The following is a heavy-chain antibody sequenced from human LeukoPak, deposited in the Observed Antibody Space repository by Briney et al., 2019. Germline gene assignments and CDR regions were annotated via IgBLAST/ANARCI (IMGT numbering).Heavy chain of an antibody. V-gene: IGHV4-39*01. CDR2: IYYSGNT. CDR1: GGSIGTVNY. Sequence: PSETLSLTCTVSGGSIGTVNYWGWIRQPPGKGLEWIGSIYYSGNTYYNASLRSRVTMSVDTSKNQFSLKLTSVTAADTSVYYCVDMTTRRYFTFWGQGTLATVSS. D-gene: IGHD4-11*01. J-gene: IGHJ4*02. CDR3: VDMTTRRYFTF.